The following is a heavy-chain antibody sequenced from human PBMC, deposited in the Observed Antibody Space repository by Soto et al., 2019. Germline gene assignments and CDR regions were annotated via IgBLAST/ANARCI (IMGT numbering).Heavy chain of an antibody. Sequence: ASVKFSCKASGYTFTSYGISWVRQAPGQGLEWMGWISAYNGNTNYAQKLQGRVTMTTDASTSTACMELRSLRSDDTAVYYCARDIVVVPAAISMAAVYYGMDVWGQGTTVTVS. CDR3: ARDIVVVPAAISMAAVYYGMDV. CDR2: ISAYNGNT. V-gene: IGHV1-18*04. J-gene: IGHJ6*02. D-gene: IGHD2-2*01. CDR1: GYTFTSYG.